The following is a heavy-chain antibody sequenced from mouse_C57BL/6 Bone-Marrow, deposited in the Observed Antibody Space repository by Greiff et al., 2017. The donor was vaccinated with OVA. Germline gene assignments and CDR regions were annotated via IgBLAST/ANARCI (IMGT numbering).Heavy chain of an antibody. D-gene: IGHD2-4*01. V-gene: IGHV1-55*01. J-gene: IGHJ2*01. CDR3: AREGAYDNEEKDD. CDR1: GYTFTSYW. CDR2: IYPGSGST. Sequence: QVQLQQSGAELVKPGASVKLSCTASGYTFTSYWMNWVKQRPVQGLEWIGDIYPGSGSTNYNEKFKGKATLTADKSSSTAYMQLSSLTSEDAAVYDCAREGAYDNEEKDDWGKGTTLTVSS.